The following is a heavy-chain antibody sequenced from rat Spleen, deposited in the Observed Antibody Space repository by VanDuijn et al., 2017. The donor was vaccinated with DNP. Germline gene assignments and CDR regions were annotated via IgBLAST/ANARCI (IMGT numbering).Heavy chain of an antibody. J-gene: IGHJ2*01. CDR3: ARYSDYGGYMDY. V-gene: IGHV1-57*01. CDR2: INTGSGGT. CDR1: GYTFTSYD. Sequence: QVQLQQSGAELAKPGSSVKISCKASGYTFTSYDISWIKQTTGQGLEYIGYINTGSGGTYYNEKFKGKATLTVDKSSSTAFMQLSSLTPEDTAVYYCARYSDYGGYMDYWGQGVMVTVSS. D-gene: IGHD1-11*01.